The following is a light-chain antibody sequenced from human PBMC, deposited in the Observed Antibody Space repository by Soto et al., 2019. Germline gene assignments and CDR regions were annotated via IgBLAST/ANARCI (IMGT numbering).Light chain of an antibody. J-gene: IGKJ3*01. V-gene: IGKV1-9*01. CDR3: QQYDNLPFT. Sequence: DIPLTQSPSFLSASVGDRVTITCRASQGISSYLAWYQQKPGKAPKLLIYAASTLQSGVPSRFSGSGSGTEFTLTISSLQPEDFATYYCQQYDNLPFTFGPGTKVDIK. CDR2: AAS. CDR1: QGISSY.